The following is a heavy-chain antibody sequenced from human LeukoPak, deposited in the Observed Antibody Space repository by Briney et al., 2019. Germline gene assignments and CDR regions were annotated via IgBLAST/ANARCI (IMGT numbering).Heavy chain of an antibody. CDR1: GGSISSSSYY. Sequence: PSETLSLTCTVSGGSISSSSYYWGWIRQPPGKGLEWIGSIYYSGSTYYNPSLKSRVTISVDTSKNDFSLKLSSVTAADTAVYYCARVTSSGYYEYYYMDVWGKGTTVAISS. V-gene: IGHV4-39*07. CDR2: IYYSGST. CDR3: ARVTSSGYYEYYYMDV. J-gene: IGHJ6*03. D-gene: IGHD3-22*01.